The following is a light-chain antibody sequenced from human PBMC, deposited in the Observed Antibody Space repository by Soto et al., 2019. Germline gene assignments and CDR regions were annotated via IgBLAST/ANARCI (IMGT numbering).Light chain of an antibody. CDR1: QSVSSN. J-gene: IGKJ2*01. CDR2: DAS. CDR3: QRYNTWPLYT. V-gene: IGKV3-15*01. Sequence: EVVVTQSPATLSVSPGERATLSCRASQSVSSNLAWYQQKPGQAPRLLIYDASTRATGIPARFSGSGSGTEFTLTISSLQSEDFAVYYCQRYNTWPLYTFGQGTKLEIK.